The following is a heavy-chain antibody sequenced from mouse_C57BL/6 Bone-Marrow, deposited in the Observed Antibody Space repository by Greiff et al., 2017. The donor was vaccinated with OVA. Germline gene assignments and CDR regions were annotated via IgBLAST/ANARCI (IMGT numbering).Heavy chain of an antibody. J-gene: IGHJ1*03. CDR1: GYAFSSYW. V-gene: IGHV1-80*01. CDR3: ARSPYDSSSYWYFDV. D-gene: IGHD1-1*01. Sequence: QVHVKQSGAELVKPGASVKISCKASGYAFSSYWMNWVKQRPGKGLEWIGQIYPGDGDTNYNGKFKGKATLTADKSSSTAYMQLSSLTSEDSAVYFCARSPYDSSSYWYFDVWGTGTTVTVSS. CDR2: IYPGDGDT.